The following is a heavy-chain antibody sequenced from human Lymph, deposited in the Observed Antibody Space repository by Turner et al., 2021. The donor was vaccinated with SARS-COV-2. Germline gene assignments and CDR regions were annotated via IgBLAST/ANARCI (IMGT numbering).Heavy chain of an antibody. CDR1: GYTFTSYD. CDR3: ARGRYSGGGMDV. Sequence: QVQLVQSGAEVKKPGASVKVSCKAPGYTFTSYDINWVRQATGQGLEWMGWMNQNSGNTGYAKKFQGRVTMTRKTSISTAYMELSSLRSEDTAVYYCARGRYSGGGMDVWGQGTTVTVSS. J-gene: IGHJ6*02. D-gene: IGHD1-26*01. V-gene: IGHV1-8*02. CDR2: MNQNSGNT.